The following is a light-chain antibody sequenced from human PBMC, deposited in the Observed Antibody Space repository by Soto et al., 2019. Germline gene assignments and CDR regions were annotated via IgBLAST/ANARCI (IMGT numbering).Light chain of an antibody. CDR1: QSVNIY. CDR3: QQYKDWPLT. Sequence: EIVMTQSPATLSVSPGERATLSCRASQSVNIYLAWYQQKPGQAPRLLIFGASYRATGIPARFSGSGSGTEFTLTISSLQSEDFAVYYCQQYKDWPLTFGGGTRVEIK. V-gene: IGKV3D-15*01. J-gene: IGKJ4*01. CDR2: GAS.